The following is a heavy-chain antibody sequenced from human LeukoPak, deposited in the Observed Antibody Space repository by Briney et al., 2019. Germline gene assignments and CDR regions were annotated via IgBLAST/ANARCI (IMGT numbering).Heavy chain of an antibody. Sequence: SETLSLTCTVSGGSISSYYWSWIRQPPGKGLEWIGYIYYSGSTNYNPSLKSRVTISVDTSKNQFSLKLSSVTAADTAVYYCARGSDLAMGEIDYWGQGTLVTVSS. CDR3: ARGSDLAMGEIDY. CDR1: GGSISSYY. D-gene: IGHD6-19*01. CDR2: IYYSGST. V-gene: IGHV4-59*01. J-gene: IGHJ4*02.